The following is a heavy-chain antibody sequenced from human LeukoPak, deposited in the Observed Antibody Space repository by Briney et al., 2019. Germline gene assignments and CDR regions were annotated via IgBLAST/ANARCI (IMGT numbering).Heavy chain of an antibody. Sequence: ASVKVSCKASGYTFTGYYMHWVRQAPGQGLEWMGWINPNSGGTNYAQKFQGRVTMTRDTSINTVYMDLSSLRSDDTGVYYCARDRMGDCATTSCYLAYWGQGTQVTVSS. CDR3: ARDRMGDCATTSCYLAY. CDR1: GYTFTGYY. D-gene: IGHD2-2*01. CDR2: INPNSGGT. V-gene: IGHV1-2*02. J-gene: IGHJ4*02.